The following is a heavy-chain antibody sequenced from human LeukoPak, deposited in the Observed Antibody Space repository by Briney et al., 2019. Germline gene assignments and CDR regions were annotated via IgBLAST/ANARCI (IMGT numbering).Heavy chain of an antibody. V-gene: IGHV1-69*13. J-gene: IGHJ5*02. Sequence: RASVKVSCKASGGTLSRYAISWVRQAPGQGLEWMGGIIPIFGTANYAQKFQGRVTITADESAGTAYMELSSLRSDDTAVYNCARVVTPRYCTSPSCYWKGWFDPWGQGTLVTVSS. CDR1: GGTLSRYA. D-gene: IGHD2-2*01. CDR2: IIPIFGTA. CDR3: ARVVTPRYCTSPSCYWKGWFDP.